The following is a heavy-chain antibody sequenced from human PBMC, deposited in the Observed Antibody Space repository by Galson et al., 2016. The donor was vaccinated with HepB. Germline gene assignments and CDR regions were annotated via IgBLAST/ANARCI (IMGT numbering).Heavy chain of an antibody. CDR1: GGSIRRSNW. V-gene: IGHV4-4*02. Sequence: SETLSLTCAVSGGSIRRSNWWSWVRQPPGKGLEWIGEIHHSGSTTYNPSLNSRVTIPLDKSNNQLSLKLGSMTAADTAFYYCATGEGSIAVAGYLDYWGQGTLVTVSS. J-gene: IGHJ4*02. D-gene: IGHD6-19*01. CDR2: IHHSGST. CDR3: ATGEGSIAVAGYLDY.